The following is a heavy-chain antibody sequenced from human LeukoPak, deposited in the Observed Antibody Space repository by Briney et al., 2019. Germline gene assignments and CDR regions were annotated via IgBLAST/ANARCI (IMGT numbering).Heavy chain of an antibody. J-gene: IGHJ4*02. D-gene: IGHD3-10*01. CDR3: ARLVITMVRGIDY. CDR2: TYYSGST. V-gene: IGHV4-39*01. CDR1: GGSISSSSYY. Sequence: PSETLSLTCTVSGGSISSSSYYWGWIRQPPGKGLEWIGSTYYSGSTYYNPSLKSRVTISVDTSKNQFSLKLSSVTAADTAVYYCARLVITMVRGIDYWGQGTLVTVSS.